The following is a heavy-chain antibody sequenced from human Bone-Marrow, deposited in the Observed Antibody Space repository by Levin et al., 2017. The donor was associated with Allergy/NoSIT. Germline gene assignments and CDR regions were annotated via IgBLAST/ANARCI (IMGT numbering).Heavy chain of an antibody. Sequence: GGSLRLSCAASGFTFDDYAMHWVRQAPGKGLEWVSGISWNSGSIGYADSVKGRFTISRDNAKNSLYLQMNSLRAEDTALYYCAKGSGAYSSSPPVDYWGQGTLVTVSS. V-gene: IGHV3-9*01. CDR3: AKGSGAYSSSPPVDY. J-gene: IGHJ4*02. CDR1: GFTFDDYA. CDR2: ISWNSGSI. D-gene: IGHD6-6*01.